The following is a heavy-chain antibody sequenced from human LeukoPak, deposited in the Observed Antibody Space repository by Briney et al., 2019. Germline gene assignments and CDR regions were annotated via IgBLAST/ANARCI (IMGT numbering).Heavy chain of an antibody. D-gene: IGHD2-8*01. J-gene: IGHJ3*02. CDR1: GYTFTDYY. V-gene: IGHV1-2*02. Sequence: AASVTVSCKASGYTFTDYYIHWVRQAPGQGLEWLGWIYPNSGGTNYAQKFQGRVTMTRDTSISAAYMDLTRPRSDDTAMYYCARDGVSGGAFDIWGQGTMVTVSS. CDR2: IYPNSGGT. CDR3: ARDGVSGGAFDI.